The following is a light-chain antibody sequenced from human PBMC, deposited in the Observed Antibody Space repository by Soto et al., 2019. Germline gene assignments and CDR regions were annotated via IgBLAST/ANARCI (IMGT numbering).Light chain of an antibody. CDR1: QSVSSSY. V-gene: IGKV3-20*01. Sequence: EIVLTQSPGTLSLSPGERATLSCRASQSVSSSYLAWYQQKPGQAPRLLIYGASSRATGIPGRFSGSGSGTDFILTISRLEPEDFAVYYCQQYGSSHALTFGGGTKVDIK. CDR3: QQYGSSHALT. CDR2: GAS. J-gene: IGKJ4*01.